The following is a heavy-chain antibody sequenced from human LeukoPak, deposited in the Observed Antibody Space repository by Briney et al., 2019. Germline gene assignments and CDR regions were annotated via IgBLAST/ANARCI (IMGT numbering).Heavy chain of an antibody. D-gene: IGHD6-19*01. Sequence: SETLSLTCAVYGGSFSGYYWSWIRQPPGKGLEWIGEINHSGSTYYNPSLKSRVTISVDTSKNQFSLKLSSVTAADTAVYYCAREISGWYDYWGQGTQVTVSS. CDR1: GGSFSGYY. V-gene: IGHV4-34*01. CDR3: AREISGWYDY. CDR2: INHSGST. J-gene: IGHJ4*02.